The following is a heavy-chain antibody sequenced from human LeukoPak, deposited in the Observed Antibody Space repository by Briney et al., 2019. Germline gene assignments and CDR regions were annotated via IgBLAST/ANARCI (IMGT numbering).Heavy chain of an antibody. CDR1: GFSFTYAW. V-gene: IGHV3-30*03. J-gene: IGHJ4*02. CDR2: ITYDGYYK. D-gene: IGHD3-10*01. CDR3: ARDLSPVVRASPMGY. Sequence: PGGSLRLSCVASGFSFTYAWMSWVRQAPGKGLEWVALITYDGYYKYYSDSVKGRFTISSDTSKNTLYLQMNSLRAEDTAVYYCARDLSPVVRASPMGYWGQGTLVTVSS.